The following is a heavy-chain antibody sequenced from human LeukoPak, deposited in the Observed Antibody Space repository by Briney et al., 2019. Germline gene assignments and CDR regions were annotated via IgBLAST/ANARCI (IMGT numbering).Heavy chain of an antibody. Sequence: GESLRISCNVSGYSFTSYWISWVRQMPGKGLEWMGRIAPSDAYTNYSPSVKGHVTISTDKSINTAYLQWISLTASDTAMYYCARQEGYGRISEVDGGQGTPVTVSS. CDR1: GYSFTSYW. D-gene: IGHD2-15*01. CDR3: ARQEGYGRISEVD. J-gene: IGHJ4*02. CDR2: IAPSDAYT. V-gene: IGHV5-10-1*01.